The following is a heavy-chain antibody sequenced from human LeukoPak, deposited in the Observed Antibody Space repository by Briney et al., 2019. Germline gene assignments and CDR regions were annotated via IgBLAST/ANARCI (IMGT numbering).Heavy chain of an antibody. V-gene: IGHV3-23*01. CDR1: GFTFSSYA. CDR3: AKDHASSGFDY. CDR2: ISGSGGST. J-gene: IGHJ4*02. Sequence: TGGSLRLSCAASGFTFSSYAMSCVRQAPGEGLEWVSAISGSGGSTYYADSVKGRFTISRDNSKNTLYMQMNRPRAADMAVYYCAKDHASSGFDYWGQGTLVTVSS. D-gene: IGHD3-22*01.